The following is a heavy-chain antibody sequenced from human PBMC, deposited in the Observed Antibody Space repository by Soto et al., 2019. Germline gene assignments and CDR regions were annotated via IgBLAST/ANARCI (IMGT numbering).Heavy chain of an antibody. D-gene: IGHD3-16*01. CDR1: GYSFTPYW. Sequence: EVQLVQSGAAVKKPGESLKISCKGSGYSFTPYWIGWVRQMPGKGLEWMGIIYPGDSDTRYSPSFQGQVIISADKSISTAYLQWSSLKASDSAMYYCVRRGNNYYYVMDVWGQGTTVTVSS. V-gene: IGHV5-51*01. CDR2: IYPGDSDT. CDR3: VRRGNNYYYVMDV. J-gene: IGHJ6*02.